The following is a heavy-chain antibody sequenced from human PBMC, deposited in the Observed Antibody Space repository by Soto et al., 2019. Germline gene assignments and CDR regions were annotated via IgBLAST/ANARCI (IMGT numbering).Heavy chain of an antibody. V-gene: IGHV1-2*02. CDR2: INPNSGGT. D-gene: IGHD6-19*01. CDR3: ARDSSSSGWNYYYGMDV. Sequence: ASVKVSCKASGYTFTGYYMHWVRQAPGQGLEWMGWINPNSGGTNYAQKFQGRVTMTRDTSISTAYMELSRLRSDDTAVYYCARDSSSSGWNYYYGMDVWGQGTTVTVSS. CDR1: GYTFTGYY. J-gene: IGHJ6*02.